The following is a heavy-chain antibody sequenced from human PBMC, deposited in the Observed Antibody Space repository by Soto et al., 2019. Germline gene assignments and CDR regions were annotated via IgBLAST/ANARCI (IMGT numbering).Heavy chain of an antibody. CDR2: INYRGST. Sequence: QVQLQQWAAGLLKPSETLSLTCAVYGGSFTGYYWTWIRQTPGKGLEWIGEINYRGSTYYNPSLESRITMAVDTSKNQFSLKLSSVTAADTAVYFCVRGQPHRITIFEVVIRSYDYGMDVWGQGTTVTVSS. J-gene: IGHJ6*02. CDR3: VRGQPHRITIFEVVIRSYDYGMDV. V-gene: IGHV4-34*01. D-gene: IGHD3-3*01. CDR1: GGSFTGYY.